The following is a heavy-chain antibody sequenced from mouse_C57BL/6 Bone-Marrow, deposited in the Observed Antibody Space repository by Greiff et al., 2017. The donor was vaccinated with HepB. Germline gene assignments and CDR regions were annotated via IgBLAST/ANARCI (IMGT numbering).Heavy chain of an antibody. J-gene: IGHJ4*01. CDR3: ARDGYYDAMDY. CDR1: GYTFTSYW. Sequence: QVQLQQPGAELVRPGTSVKLSCKASGYTFTSYWMHWVKQRPGQGLEWIGVIDPSDSYTNYNPKFKGKATLTVDTSSSTAYMQLSSLTSEDSAVYYCARDGYYDAMDYWGQGTSVTVSS. V-gene: IGHV1-59*01. D-gene: IGHD2-3*01. CDR2: IDPSDSYT.